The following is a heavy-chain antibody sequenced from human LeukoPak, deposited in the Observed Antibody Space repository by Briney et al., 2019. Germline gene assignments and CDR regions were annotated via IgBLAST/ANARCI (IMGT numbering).Heavy chain of an antibody. CDR2: IWYDGSNK. Sequence: GGSLRLSCAASGFTFSSYGMRWVRQAPGKGLEWVAVIWYDGSNKYYADSVKGRFTISRDNCKNTLYLQMNSLRAEDTAVYYCAKGVPAAMHYFQHWGQGSVVTVSS. CDR3: AKGVPAAMHYFQH. J-gene: IGHJ1*01. V-gene: IGHV3-33*06. D-gene: IGHD2-2*01. CDR1: GFTFSSYG.